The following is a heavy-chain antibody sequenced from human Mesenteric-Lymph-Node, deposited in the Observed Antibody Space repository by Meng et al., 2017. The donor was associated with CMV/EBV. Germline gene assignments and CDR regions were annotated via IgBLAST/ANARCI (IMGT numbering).Heavy chain of an antibody. J-gene: IGHJ6*02. V-gene: IGHV3-74*01. Sequence: GGSLRLSCAASGFTFSSYWMHWVRQAPGKGLVWVSRINSDGSSTSYADSVKGRFTISRDNAKNSLYLQMNSLRAEDTAVYYCARGPLPRYYYYGMDVWGQGTTVTVSS. CDR2: INSDGSST. CDR3: ARGPLPRYYYYGMDV. CDR1: GFTFSSYW.